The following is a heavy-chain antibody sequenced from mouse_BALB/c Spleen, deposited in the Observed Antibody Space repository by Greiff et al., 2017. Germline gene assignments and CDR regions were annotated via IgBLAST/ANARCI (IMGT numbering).Heavy chain of an antibody. V-gene: IGHV2-2*02. CDR2: IWSGGST. Sequence: VQLVESGPGLVQPSQSLSITCTVSGFSLTSYGVHWVRQSPGKGLEWLGVIWSGGSTDYNAAFISRLSISKDNSKSQVFFKMNSLQANDTAIYYCARTAARAFFDYWGQGTTLTVSS. J-gene: IGHJ2*01. CDR3: ARTAARAFFDY. D-gene: IGHD3-1*01. CDR1: GFSLTSYG.